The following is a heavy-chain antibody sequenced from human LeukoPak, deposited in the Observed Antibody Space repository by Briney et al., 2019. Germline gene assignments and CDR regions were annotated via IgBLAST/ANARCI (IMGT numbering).Heavy chain of an antibody. V-gene: IGHV2-5*02. CDR1: GFSLSTSGVG. CDR3: ARRIHGDSEGAFDC. J-gene: IGHJ4*02. Sequence: SGPTLVKPTQTLTLTCTLSGFSLSTSGVGVGWIRQPPGKALEWLALIYWDDDKRYSPSLKSRLTITKDTSKNQVVLTMTNMDPVDTATCSCARRIHGDSEGAFDCWGQGTLVTVSS. D-gene: IGHD4-17*01. CDR2: IYWDDDK.